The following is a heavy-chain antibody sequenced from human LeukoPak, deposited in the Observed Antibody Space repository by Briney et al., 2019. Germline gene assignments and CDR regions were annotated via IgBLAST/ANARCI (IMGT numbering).Heavy chain of an antibody. CDR2: MNHNSGNT. J-gene: IGHJ6*02. CDR1: GYTFTSYD. CDR3: ARQRADDLWNNYYGMDV. Sequence: GASVKVSCKASGYTFTSYDINWVRQATGQGLEWMGWMNHNSGNTGYAQKFQGRVTMTRNTSISTAYMELSSLRSEDTAVYYCARQRADDLWNNYYGMDVWGQGTMVTVSS. V-gene: IGHV1-8*01. D-gene: IGHD3-3*01.